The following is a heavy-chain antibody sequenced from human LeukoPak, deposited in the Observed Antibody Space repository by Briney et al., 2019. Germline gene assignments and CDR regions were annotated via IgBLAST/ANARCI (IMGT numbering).Heavy chain of an antibody. CDR2: INAGNGNT. CDR3: ARGERRQLVGSSEKYFQH. CDR1: GYTFTGYY. V-gene: IGHV1-3*03. J-gene: IGHJ1*01. D-gene: IGHD6-13*01. Sequence: ASVKVSCKASGYTFTGYYMHWVRQAPGQRLEWMGWINAGNGNTKYSQEFQGRVTITRDTSASTAYMELSSLRSEDMAVYYCARGERRQLVGSSEKYFQHWGQGTLVTVPS.